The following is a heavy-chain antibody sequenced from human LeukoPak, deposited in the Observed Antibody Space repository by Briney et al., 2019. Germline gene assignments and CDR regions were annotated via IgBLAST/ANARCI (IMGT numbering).Heavy chain of an antibody. Sequence: ASETLSLTCTVSGGSISSYYWSWIRQPAGKGLEWIGRIYTSGSTNYNPSLESRVTMSVDTSKNQFSLKLSSVTAADTAVYYCARGSIQLWLRHYYYYMDVWGKGTTVTVSS. D-gene: IGHD5-18*01. V-gene: IGHV4-4*07. CDR2: IYTSGST. CDR1: GGSISSYY. CDR3: ARGSIQLWLRHYYYYMDV. J-gene: IGHJ6*03.